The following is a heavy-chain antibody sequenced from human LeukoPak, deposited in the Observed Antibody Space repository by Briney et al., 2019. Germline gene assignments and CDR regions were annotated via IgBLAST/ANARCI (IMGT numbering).Heavy chain of an antibody. CDR3: ARTISGRIVGATQYYFDY. CDR2: INHSGST. J-gene: IGHJ4*02. D-gene: IGHD1-26*01. CDR1: GDSISSGDYY. Sequence: ETLSLTCTVSGDSISSGDYYWSWIRQPPGKGLGWIGEINHSGSTNYNPSLKSRVTISVDTSKNQFSLKLSSVTAADTAVYYCARTISGRIVGATQYYFDYWGQGTLVTVSS. V-gene: IGHV4-61*08.